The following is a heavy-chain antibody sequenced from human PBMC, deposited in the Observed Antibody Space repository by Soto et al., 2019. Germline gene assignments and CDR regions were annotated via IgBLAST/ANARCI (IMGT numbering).Heavy chain of an antibody. V-gene: IGHV4-31*03. CDR3: ARLHYDFWSGYQYNWFDP. D-gene: IGHD3-3*01. Sequence: SGTLSLTCTVSGGSISSGGYYWGWVRQHPGKGLEWIGYIYYSGSTYYNPSLKSRVTISVDTSKNQFSLKLSSVTAADTAVYYCARLHYDFWSGYQYNWFDPWGQGTLVTVSS. J-gene: IGHJ5*02. CDR2: IYYSGST. CDR1: GGSISSGGYY.